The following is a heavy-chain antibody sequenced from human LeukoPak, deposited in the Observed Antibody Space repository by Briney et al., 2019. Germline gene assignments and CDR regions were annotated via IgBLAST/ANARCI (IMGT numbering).Heavy chain of an antibody. D-gene: IGHD3-16*01. V-gene: IGHV4-4*07. J-gene: IGHJ3*02. CDR2: IYTSGST. CDR1: GGSISGSF. CDR3: ARGGTDPRAFDI. Sequence: SETLSLTCTVSGGSISGSFWSWIRQPAGKGLEWIGRIYTSGSTNYNPSLKSRVTMSVDTSKNQFSLKLSSVTAADTAVYYCARGGTDPRAFDIWGQGTMVTVSS.